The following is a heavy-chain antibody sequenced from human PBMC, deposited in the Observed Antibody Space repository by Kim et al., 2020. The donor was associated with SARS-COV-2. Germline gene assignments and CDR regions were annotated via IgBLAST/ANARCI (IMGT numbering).Heavy chain of an antibody. CDR1: GLSIHMFS. Sequence: GSLRLSCVASGLSIHMFSMTWVRQAPGKGLEWVANIKEDGSEKYYADSVKGRFTISRDNSRNSVFLQLDSLRAEDAALYYCARDVGVEFDYWGRGTLVTVSS. J-gene: IGHJ4*02. CDR2: IKEDGSEK. V-gene: IGHV3-7*03. CDR3: ARDVGVEFDY. D-gene: IGHD3-3*01.